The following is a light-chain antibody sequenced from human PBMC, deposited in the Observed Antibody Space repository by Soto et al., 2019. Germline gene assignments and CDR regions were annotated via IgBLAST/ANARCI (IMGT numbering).Light chain of an antibody. V-gene: IGKV1-5*03. CDR3: QHYDGYPLT. CDR1: QSISTW. CDR2: KAS. Sequence: DIQMTQSPSTLSASVGDRVTITCRASQSISTWLAWYQQKPGKAPKLLIYKASTLQSGVPSRFSGSGSGTEFTLTISSLQPDDFATYYCQHYDGYPLTFGGGTEVEIK. J-gene: IGKJ4*01.